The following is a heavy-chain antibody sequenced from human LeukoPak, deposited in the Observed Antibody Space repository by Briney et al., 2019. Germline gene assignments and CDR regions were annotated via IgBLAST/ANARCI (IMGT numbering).Heavy chain of an antibody. D-gene: IGHD3-16*02. J-gene: IGHJ3*02. V-gene: IGHV1-2*02. Sequence: ASVKVSCKASGYTFTGYYMHWVRQAPGQGLEWMGWINPNSGGTNYAQKFQGRVTMNRDTSIRTAYMEVSRLRSDDTAVDYCGRAEVMITFGGVIAPPQAFDIWGQGTMVTVSS. CDR2: INPNSGGT. CDR1: GYTFTGYY. CDR3: GRAEVMITFGGVIAPPQAFDI.